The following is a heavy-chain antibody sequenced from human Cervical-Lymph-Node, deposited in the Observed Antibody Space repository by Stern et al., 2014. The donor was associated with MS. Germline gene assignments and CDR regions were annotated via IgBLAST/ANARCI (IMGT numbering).Heavy chain of an antibody. Sequence: QVQLQESGPGLVKPSQTLSLTCTVSGDSISSGDYYWNWIRQPAGKGLEWIGRIYTNGRTDYNPSLKSRLTISLATSKNQFSLKRGSVTAADTAVYYCARGVGYCSSTSCYADFKHWGQGTLVTVSS. D-gene: IGHD2-2*01. V-gene: IGHV4-61*02. CDR1: GDSISSGDYY. J-gene: IGHJ1*01. CDR2: IYTNGRT. CDR3: ARGVGYCSSTSCYADFKH.